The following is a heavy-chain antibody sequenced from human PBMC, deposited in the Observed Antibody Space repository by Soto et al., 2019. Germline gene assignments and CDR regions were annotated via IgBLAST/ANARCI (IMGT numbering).Heavy chain of an antibody. CDR1: GGSISSSSYY. V-gene: IGHV4-39*02. J-gene: IGHJ4*02. Sequence: LQLQESGPGLVKASETLSLTCSVSGGSISSSSYYRGWIRQPPGKGLEWIGSFYYSGSTYYNPSLRSRVTLSVDTSKNHFSLKLTSVTAADTAMYYCATWTLERLPTPGPFDYWGQGTLVTVSS. CDR2: FYYSGST. D-gene: IGHD2-21*01. CDR3: ATWTLERLPTPGPFDY.